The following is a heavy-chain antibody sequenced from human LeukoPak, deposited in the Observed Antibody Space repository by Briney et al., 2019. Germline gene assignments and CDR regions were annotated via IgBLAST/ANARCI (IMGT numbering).Heavy chain of an antibody. CDR2: INPNSGGT. CDR1: GYTFTGCY. Sequence: ASVKVSCKASGYTFTGCYMHWVRQAPGQGLEWMGWINPNSGGTNYAHKFQGRVTMTRDTSISTAYMELSRLRSDDTAVYYCARDLRVGPTVFDYWGQGTLVTVSS. V-gene: IGHV1-2*02. CDR3: ARDLRVGPTVFDY. J-gene: IGHJ4*02. D-gene: IGHD1-26*01.